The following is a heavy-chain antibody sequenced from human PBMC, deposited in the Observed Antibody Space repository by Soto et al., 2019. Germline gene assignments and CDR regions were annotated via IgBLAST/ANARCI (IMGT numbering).Heavy chain of an antibody. V-gene: IGHV2-5*02. Sequence: QITLKESGPTLVRPAQTLTLTCDFSGFSLSTYHMGVAWIRQPPGKALEWLALIYWDDDKRYSPSLKDRLAISKDPSSNQVVLTITNIDPGDSATYFCAHAGDYDLLTFDHWGPGTLVTVSS. D-gene: IGHD4-17*01. CDR1: GFSLSTYHMG. CDR3: AHAGDYDLLTFDH. CDR2: IYWDDDK. J-gene: IGHJ4*02.